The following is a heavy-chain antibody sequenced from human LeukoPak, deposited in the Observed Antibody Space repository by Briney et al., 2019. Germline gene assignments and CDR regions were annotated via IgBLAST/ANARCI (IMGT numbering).Heavy chain of an antibody. CDR3: ARAPRDTNSWYYFDF. V-gene: IGHV4-31*02. J-gene: IGHJ4*02. Sequence: SETLSLTCTVSGGSISSGDYYWSWIRQRPGMGRVGIGIIYSGGDTYYYPSLQSRVTISVDTSKNQFSLQLSSVTAADTAVYYWARAPRDTNSWYYFDFWGQGTGVSVS. D-gene: IGHD5-18*01. CDR1: GGSISSGDYY. CDR2: IYSGGDT.